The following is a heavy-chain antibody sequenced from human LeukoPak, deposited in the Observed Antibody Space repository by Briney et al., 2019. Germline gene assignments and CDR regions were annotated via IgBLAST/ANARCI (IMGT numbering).Heavy chain of an antibody. CDR1: GFTFSDYY. CDR3: ARYDSGTTHFDS. Sequence: PGGSLRLSCAASGFTFSDYYMSWIRQAPGEGLEWVSYISNSGTSIKYADSVKGRFTISRDNAKNSVYLQMNSMRAEDTAVYYCARYDSGTTHFDSWGQGTLVTVSS. J-gene: IGHJ4*02. V-gene: IGHV3-11*04. CDR2: ISNSGTSI. D-gene: IGHD3-10*01.